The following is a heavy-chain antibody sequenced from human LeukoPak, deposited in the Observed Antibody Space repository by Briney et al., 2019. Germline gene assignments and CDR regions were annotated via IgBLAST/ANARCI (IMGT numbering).Heavy chain of an antibody. Sequence: PGGSLRLSCAASGFIFSSYWMGWVRQAPGKGLEWVANIKQDGSEKYYVDSVKGRFTISRDNAKNSLYLEMNSLRAEDTAVYYCARDIGDSSGYYGSYFDYWGQGTLVTVSS. CDR3: ARDIGDSSGYYGSYFDY. D-gene: IGHD3-22*01. J-gene: IGHJ4*02. CDR2: IKQDGSEK. CDR1: GFIFSSYW. V-gene: IGHV3-7*01.